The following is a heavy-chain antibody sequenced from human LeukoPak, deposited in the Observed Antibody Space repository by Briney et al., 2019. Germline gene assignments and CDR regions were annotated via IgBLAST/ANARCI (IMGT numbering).Heavy chain of an antibody. V-gene: IGHV3-23*01. Sequence: GSLRLSCVASGFTFNNYAMSWVRQAPGKGLEWASAITGDGDTTYYADSVKGRFTISRDNSRNTLYLQMNSLRAEDTAVYYCAKALIVVVVAATDYWGQGTLVTVSS. CDR3: AKALIVVVVAATDY. J-gene: IGHJ4*02. CDR2: ITGDGDTT. D-gene: IGHD2-15*01. CDR1: GFTFNNYA.